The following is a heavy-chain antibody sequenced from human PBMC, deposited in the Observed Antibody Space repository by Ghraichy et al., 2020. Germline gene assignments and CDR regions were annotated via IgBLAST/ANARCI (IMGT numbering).Heavy chain of an antibody. J-gene: IGHJ4*02. CDR3: ARYSSGWYGGFDY. CDR1: GGSISSDY. D-gene: IGHD6-19*01. Sequence: SETLSLTCTVSGGSISSDYWSWIRQPPGKGLEWIGYIYYSGSTNYNPSLKSRVTISVDTSKNQFSLKLSSVTAADTAVYYCARYSSGWYGGFDYWGQGTLVTVSS. CDR2: IYYSGST. V-gene: IGHV4-59*01.